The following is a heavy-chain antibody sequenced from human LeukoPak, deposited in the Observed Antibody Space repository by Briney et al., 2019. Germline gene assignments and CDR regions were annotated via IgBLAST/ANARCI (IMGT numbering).Heavy chain of an antibody. Sequence: PGGSLRLSCVASGFTFSSGTMNWVRQAPGKGLEWVSYISTSSSIIKYADSVKGRFTISRDNAKNSLYLEMNSLRDEDTAVYYCARDVWYNFDYWGQGTLVTVTS. J-gene: IGHJ4*02. CDR2: ISTSSSII. CDR3: ARDVWYNFDY. D-gene: IGHD1-1*01. CDR1: GFTFSSGT. V-gene: IGHV3-48*02.